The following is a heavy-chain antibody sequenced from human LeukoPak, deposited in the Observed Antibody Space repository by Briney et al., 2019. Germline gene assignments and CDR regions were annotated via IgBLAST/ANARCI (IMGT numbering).Heavy chain of an antibody. V-gene: IGHV3-21*01. CDR1: GFTFSSYS. CDR3: ARDKAPRHYGMDV. CDR2: ISNSSSYI. J-gene: IGHJ6*02. Sequence: GGSLRLSCAASGFTFSSYSMNWVRQAPGKGLEWVSSISNSSSYIYYADSVKGRFTISRDNAKNSLYLQMNSLRAEDTAVYYCARDKAPRHYGMDVWGQGTTVTVSS.